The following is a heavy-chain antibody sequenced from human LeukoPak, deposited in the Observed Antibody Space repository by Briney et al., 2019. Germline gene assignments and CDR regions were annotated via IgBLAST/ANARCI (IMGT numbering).Heavy chain of an antibody. Sequence: SETLSLTCTVSGGSISSSSYYWSWIRQPPGKGLEWIGYIYYSGSTNYNPSLKSRVTISVDTSKNQFSLKLSSVTAADTAVYYCASTGYSSSWYFDYWGQGTLVTVSS. CDR3: ASTGYSSSWYFDY. D-gene: IGHD6-13*01. J-gene: IGHJ4*02. CDR2: IYYSGST. CDR1: GGSISSSSYY. V-gene: IGHV4-61*05.